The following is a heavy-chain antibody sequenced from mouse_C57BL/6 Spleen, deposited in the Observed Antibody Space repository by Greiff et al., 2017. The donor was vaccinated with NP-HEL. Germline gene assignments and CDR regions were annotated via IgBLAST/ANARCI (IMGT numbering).Heavy chain of an antibody. CDR3: ARGVWYFDV. CDR2: IDPSDSET. Sequence: VQLQQSGAELVRPGSSVKLSCKASGYTFTSYWMHWVKQRPIQGLEWIGNIDPSDSETHYNQKFKDKATLTVDKSSSTAYMQLGSLTSEDSAVYYCARGVWYFDVWGTGTTVTVSS. J-gene: IGHJ1*03. V-gene: IGHV1-52*01. CDR1: GYTFTSYW.